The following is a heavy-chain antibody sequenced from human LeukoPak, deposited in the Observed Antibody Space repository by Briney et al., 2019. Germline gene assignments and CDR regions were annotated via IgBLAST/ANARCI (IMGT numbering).Heavy chain of an antibody. CDR3: AKDTSSSGSYFDH. D-gene: IGHD3-10*01. CDR1: GFTFRNYA. J-gene: IGHJ4*02. CDR2: ISGSGGST. Sequence: PGGSLRLSCTALGFTFRNYAISWVRQAPGKGLEWVSAISGSGGSTYYIDSVKGRFTISRDNSKNTLFLQMNNLRAEDTAVYYCAKDTSSSGSYFDHWGQGTLVTVSS. V-gene: IGHV3-23*01.